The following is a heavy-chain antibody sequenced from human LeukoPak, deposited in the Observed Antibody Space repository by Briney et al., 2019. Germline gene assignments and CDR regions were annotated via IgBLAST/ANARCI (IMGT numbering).Heavy chain of an antibody. CDR3: AKGGQWLVRVVAFDI. CDR1: EFTFSSYS. D-gene: IGHD6-19*01. V-gene: IGHV3-9*01. J-gene: IGHJ3*02. Sequence: GGSLRLSCAASEFTFSSYSMNWVRQAPGKGLEWVSGISWNSGSIGYADSVKGRFTISRDNAKNSLYLQMNSLRAEDTALYYCAKGGQWLVRVVAFDIWGQGTMVTVSS. CDR2: ISWNSGSI.